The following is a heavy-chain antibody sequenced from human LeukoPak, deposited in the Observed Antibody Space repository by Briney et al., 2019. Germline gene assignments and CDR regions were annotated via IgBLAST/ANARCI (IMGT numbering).Heavy chain of an antibody. Sequence: PSQTLSLTCTVSGGSISSGGYYWSWIRQHPGKGLEWIGYIYYSGSTYYNPSLKSRVTISVDTSKNQFSLKLSSVTAADTAVYYCARRRGIAARPFYFDYWGQGTLVTVSS. V-gene: IGHV4-31*03. J-gene: IGHJ4*02. CDR3: ARRRGIAARPFYFDY. D-gene: IGHD6-6*01. CDR1: GGSISSGGYY. CDR2: IYYSGST.